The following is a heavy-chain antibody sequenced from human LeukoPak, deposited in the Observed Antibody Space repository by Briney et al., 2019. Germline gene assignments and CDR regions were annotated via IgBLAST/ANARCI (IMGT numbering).Heavy chain of an antibody. J-gene: IGHJ3*02. CDR1: GFTFSSYA. CDR3: ARGQGLKGAFDI. V-gene: IGHV3-30-3*01. Sequence: GGSLRLSCAASGFTFSSYAMHWVRQAPGKGLEWAAVISYDGSNKYYADSVKGRFTISRDNSKNTLYLQMNSLRAEDTAVYYCARGQGLKGAFDIWGQGTVVTVSS. CDR2: ISYDGSNK.